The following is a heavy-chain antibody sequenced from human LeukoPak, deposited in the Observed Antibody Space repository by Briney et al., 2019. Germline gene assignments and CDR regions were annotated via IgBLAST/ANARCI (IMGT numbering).Heavy chain of an antibody. CDR1: GYSISSGNY. V-gene: IGHV4-38-2*02. CDR3: ARDPVRLDYNHGYFDY. J-gene: IGHJ4*02. CDR2: VSQRGNT. D-gene: IGHD4-11*01. Sequence: SETLSLTCTVSGYSISSGNYWGWIRQTPGKGLEWIASVSQRGNTYYNPSLESRVTISIDTSKNQFSLKVRSVTATDTAVYYCARDPVRLDYNHGYFDYWGQGIVVTVSS.